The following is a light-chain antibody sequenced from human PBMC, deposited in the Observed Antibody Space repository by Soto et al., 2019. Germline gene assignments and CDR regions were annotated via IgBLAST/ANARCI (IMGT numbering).Light chain of an antibody. CDR2: EVT. CDR3: SSYAGSNNDVV. Sequence: QSALTQPPSASGSPGQSVTISCTGTSSDVGGYNFVSWYQQHPGKAPKLIIYEVTKRPSGVPDRFSGSKSANTASLTVYGLQAEDEADYYCSSYAGSNNDVVFGGGTKLTVL. V-gene: IGLV2-8*01. J-gene: IGLJ2*01. CDR1: SSDVGGYNF.